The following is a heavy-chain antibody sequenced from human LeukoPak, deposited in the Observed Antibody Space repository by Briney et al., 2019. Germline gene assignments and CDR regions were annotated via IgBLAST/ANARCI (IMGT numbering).Heavy chain of an antibody. CDR1: GFVVSAND. V-gene: IGHV3-66*01. D-gene: IGHD6-19*01. CDR3: ARGLLGYSGLFRD. CDR2: TYSDGRT. Sequence: GGSLRLSCVVSGFVVSANDVSWVRQAPGKGLEWVSITYSDGRTFYADSVKDRFTISRDNSHNTVYLQMKSMRSEDTAIYFCARGLLGYSGLFRDWGQGTLITVSS. J-gene: IGHJ4*02.